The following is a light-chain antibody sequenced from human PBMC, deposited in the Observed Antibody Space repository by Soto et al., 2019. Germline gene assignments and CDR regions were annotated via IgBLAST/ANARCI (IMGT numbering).Light chain of an antibody. CDR1: QSLNIW. CDR2: KAS. V-gene: IGKV1-5*03. J-gene: IGKJ2*01. Sequence: DIEMTQSPSTLSASVGDRVTITCRATQSLNIWLAWYQQKPGKAPKLLISKASSLESGVPSRFSGSGSGTEFSLTISSLQPDDFATYYRQQYKAYSYTFGQ. CDR3: QQYKAYSYT.